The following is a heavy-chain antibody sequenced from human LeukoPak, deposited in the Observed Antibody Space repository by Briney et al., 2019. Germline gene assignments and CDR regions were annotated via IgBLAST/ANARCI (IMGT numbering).Heavy chain of an antibody. V-gene: IGHV4-39*07. J-gene: IGHJ1*01. D-gene: IGHD6-13*01. CDR1: GGSISTTYYY. Sequence: SETLSLTCTVSGGSISTTYYYWGWIRQPPGKGLEWIGSIYYSGSTYYNPSLKSRVTISVDTSKNQFSLKLSSVTAADTAVYYCASQYSSSWTEYFQHWGQGTLVTVSS. CDR2: IYYSGST. CDR3: ASQYSSSWTEYFQH.